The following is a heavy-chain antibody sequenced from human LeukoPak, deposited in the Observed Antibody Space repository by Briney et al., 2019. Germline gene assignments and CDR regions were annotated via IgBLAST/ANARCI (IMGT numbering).Heavy chain of an antibody. CDR1: GFTFSSYA. D-gene: IGHD3-3*01. J-gene: IGHJ6*03. Sequence: PGGSLRLSCAASGFTFSSYAMSWVRQAPGKGLEWVSAISGSGGSTYYADSVKGRFTISRDNSKNTLYLQMNSLRAEDTAVYYCAKVVFSGYYSGYYYYMDVWGKGTTVTVSS. CDR2: ISGSGGST. V-gene: IGHV3-23*01. CDR3: AKVVFSGYYSGYYYYMDV.